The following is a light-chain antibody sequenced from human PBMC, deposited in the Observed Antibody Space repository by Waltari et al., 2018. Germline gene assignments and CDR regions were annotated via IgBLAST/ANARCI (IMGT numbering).Light chain of an antibody. CDR3: ASWDDSLNGHWV. J-gene: IGLJ3*02. CDR2: RTD. CDR1: ASNIGDNL. Sequence: QSVLTQPHSTSGTPGQRVTISCSGSASNIGDNLVTWYQQLPGKAPKLLIYRTDLRPSGVPDRFSGSKFGTSASLAISGLQSEDEADYFCASWDDSLNGHWVFGGGTKVTVL. V-gene: IGLV1-44*01.